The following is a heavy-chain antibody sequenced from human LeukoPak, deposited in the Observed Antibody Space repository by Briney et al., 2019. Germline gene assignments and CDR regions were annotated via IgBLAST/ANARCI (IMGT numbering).Heavy chain of an antibody. Sequence: PGGSLRLSCGTSGFTFSDHAMHWVRQAPGKGLEWLAFIRNDGFYKYYSESGKGRFIISRDNSKNTLFLQMNSLRPDDTALYYCARAVAGSAFDHWGQRTLVAVSS. V-gene: IGHV3-30*02. CDR1: GFTFSDHA. CDR2: IRNDGFYK. J-gene: IGHJ4*02. D-gene: IGHD4-23*01. CDR3: ARAVAGSAFDH.